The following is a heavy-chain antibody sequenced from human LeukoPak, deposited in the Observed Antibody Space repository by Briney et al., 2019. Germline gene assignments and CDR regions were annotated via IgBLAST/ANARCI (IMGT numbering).Heavy chain of an antibody. CDR1: GGTFISYA. CDR2: IIPIFGTA. Sequence: ASVKVSCKASGGTFISYAISWVRQAPGQGLEWMGGIIPIFGTANYAQKFQGRVTITADESTSTAYMELSSLRSEDTAVYYCARRPRDGYKIGGNWFDPWGQGTLVTVSS. V-gene: IGHV1-69*13. CDR3: ARRPRDGYKIGGNWFDP. D-gene: IGHD5-24*01. J-gene: IGHJ5*02.